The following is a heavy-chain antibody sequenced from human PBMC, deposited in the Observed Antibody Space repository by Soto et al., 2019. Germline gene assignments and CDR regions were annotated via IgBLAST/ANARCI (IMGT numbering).Heavy chain of an antibody. D-gene: IGHD3-22*01. CDR1: GFSLSTSGVG. V-gene: IGHV2-5*01. CDR2: IYWNDDK. CDR3: AHMYDSSGYYRSNWFDP. J-gene: IGHJ5*02. Sequence: SGPTLVNPTQTLTLTCTFSGFSLSTSGVGVGWIRQPPGKALEWLALIYWNDDKRYSPSLKSRLTITKDTSKNQVVLTMTNMDPVDTATYYCAHMYDSSGYYRSNWFDPWGQGXLVTVYS.